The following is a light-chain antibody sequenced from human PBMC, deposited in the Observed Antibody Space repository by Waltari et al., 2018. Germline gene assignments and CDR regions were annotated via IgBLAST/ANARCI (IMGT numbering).Light chain of an antibody. J-gene: IGKJ4*01. Sequence: DIQMTQSPSSLSASVGDRVTITCRSSQSISSYLNWYQQKPVKAPKLLSYAASSLQSGVPSRFSGSGSGTYFTLTISSLQPEDFATYYCQQSYSTPRTFGGGTKVEIK. CDR3: QQSYSTPRT. CDR1: QSISSY. V-gene: IGKV1-39*01. CDR2: AAS.